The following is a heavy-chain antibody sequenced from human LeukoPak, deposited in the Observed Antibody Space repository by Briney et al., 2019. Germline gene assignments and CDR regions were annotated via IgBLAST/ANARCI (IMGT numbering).Heavy chain of an antibody. CDR2: IYYSGST. V-gene: IGHV4-59*12. Sequence: SETLSLTCTVSGGSINNYYWSWIRQPPGKGLEWIGYIYYSGSTNYNPSLKSRVTISLDTSRNQFSLKLNSVTAADTAVYYCAKSNGYGLVDIWGQGTVVTVSS. D-gene: IGHD3-10*01. CDR1: GGSINNYY. J-gene: IGHJ3*02. CDR3: AKSNGYGLVDI.